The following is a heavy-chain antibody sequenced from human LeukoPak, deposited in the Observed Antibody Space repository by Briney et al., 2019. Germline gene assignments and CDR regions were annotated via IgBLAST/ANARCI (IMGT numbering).Heavy chain of an antibody. CDR2: INTNTGNP. CDR3: ARDLFLRGIINGVYYFDY. V-gene: IGHV7-4-1*02. CDR1: GYTFTSYA. D-gene: IGHD3-10*01. J-gene: IGHJ4*02. Sequence: ASVKVSCKASGYTFTSYAMNWVRQAPGQGLEWMGWINTNTGNPTYAQGFTGRFVFSLDTSVSTAYLQISSLKAEDTAVYYCARDLFLRGIINGVYYFDYWGQGTLVTVSS.